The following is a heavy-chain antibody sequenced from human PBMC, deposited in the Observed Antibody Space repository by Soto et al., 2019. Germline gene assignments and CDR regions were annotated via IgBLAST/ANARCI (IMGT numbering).Heavy chain of an antibody. Sequence: ASVKVSCKASGGTFSSYAISWVRQAPGQGLEWMGGIIPIFGTANYAQQFQGRVTITADESTSTAYMELSSLRCEDTAVYYCARVDTAMAMFGYWGQGTLVTVSS. V-gene: IGHV1-69*13. J-gene: IGHJ4*02. CDR2: IIPIFGTA. D-gene: IGHD5-18*01. CDR1: GGTFSSYA. CDR3: ARVDTAMAMFGY.